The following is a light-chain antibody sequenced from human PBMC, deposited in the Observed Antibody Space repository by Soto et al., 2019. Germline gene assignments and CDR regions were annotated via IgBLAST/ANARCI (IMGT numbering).Light chain of an antibody. CDR1: SSNIGAGYD. CDR3: QSYDSSLSGHVV. V-gene: IGLV1-40*01. Sequence: QSVLTQPPSVSGAPGKRVTISCTGSSSNIGAGYDVQWYQQLPGTAPKLLIYGNSNRPSGVPDRFSGSKSGTSASRAITGLQAEEEADYYCQSYDSSLSGHVVFGGGTKLTVL. J-gene: IGLJ2*01. CDR2: GNS.